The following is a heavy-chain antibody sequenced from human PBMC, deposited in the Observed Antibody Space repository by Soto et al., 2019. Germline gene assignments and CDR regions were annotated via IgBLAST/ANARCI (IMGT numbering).Heavy chain of an antibody. J-gene: IGHJ4*02. D-gene: IGHD3-22*01. CDR2: IWYDGSNK. CDR1: GFTFSSYG. Sequence: GGSLRLSCAASGFTFSSYGMHWVRQAPGKGLEWVAVIWYDGSNKYYADSVKGRFTISRDNSKNTLYLQMNSLRAEDTAVYYCARDNLYDSSGYYHGFDYWGQGTLVTVSS. V-gene: IGHV3-33*01. CDR3: ARDNLYDSSGYYHGFDY.